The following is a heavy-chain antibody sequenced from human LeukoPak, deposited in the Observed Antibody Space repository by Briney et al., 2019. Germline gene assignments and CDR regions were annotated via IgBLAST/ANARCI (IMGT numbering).Heavy chain of an antibody. CDR2: ISSDGCST. J-gene: IGHJ3*02. CDR1: GFTVSSYG. CDR3: VKCSGGSCYKPIDI. D-gene: IGHD2-15*01. V-gene: IGHV3-64*05. Sequence: WGSLTLSCSASGFTVSSYGMQRVRQAPGQGLEYVSTISSDGCSTYYADSVNGRFTIYRDNTKHTLYVQMSSLRAEDTAVYYCVKCSGGSCYKPIDIWGQGTMVTVSS.